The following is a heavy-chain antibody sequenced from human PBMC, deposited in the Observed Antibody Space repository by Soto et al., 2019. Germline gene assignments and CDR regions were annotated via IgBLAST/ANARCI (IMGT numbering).Heavy chain of an antibody. CDR3: AKDLTRQLAYWLDP. Sequence: GASVKVSCKASGYTFTSYGISWVRQAPGQGLEWMGWINAHSGGTEYAQKFQGRVTLTRDTSIATAYLTLTSLTSGDTALYYCAKDLTRQLAYWLDPWGQGTQVTVSS. V-gene: IGHV1-2*02. D-gene: IGHD6-6*01. CDR1: GYTFTSYG. CDR2: INAHSGGT. J-gene: IGHJ5*02.